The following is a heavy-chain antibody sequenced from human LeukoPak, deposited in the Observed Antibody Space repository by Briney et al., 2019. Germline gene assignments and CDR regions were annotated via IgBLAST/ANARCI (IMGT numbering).Heavy chain of an antibody. CDR2: ISYDGSNK. D-gene: IGHD1-26*01. Sequence: PGGSLRLSCAASGFTFSSYGMHWVRQAPGKGLEWVAVISYDGSNKYYADSVKGRFTISRDNSKNTLYLQMNSLRAEDTAVYYCAKGMGDHIDYWGQGTLVTVSS. J-gene: IGHJ4*02. CDR1: GFTFSSYG. CDR3: AKGMGDHIDY. V-gene: IGHV3-30*18.